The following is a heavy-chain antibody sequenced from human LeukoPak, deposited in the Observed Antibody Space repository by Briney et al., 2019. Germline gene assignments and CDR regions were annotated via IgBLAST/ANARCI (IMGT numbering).Heavy chain of an antibody. Sequence: PSETLSLTCAVYGGSFSGYYWNWIRQPPGKGLEWIGEINHSGSTNYNPSLKSRVTISVDTSKNQFSLKLSSVTAADTAVYYCARLRIAARPGYYYYYMDVWGKGTTVTVSS. CDR3: ARLRIAARPGYYYYYMDV. CDR1: GGSFSGYY. CDR2: INHSGST. J-gene: IGHJ6*03. V-gene: IGHV4-34*01. D-gene: IGHD6-6*01.